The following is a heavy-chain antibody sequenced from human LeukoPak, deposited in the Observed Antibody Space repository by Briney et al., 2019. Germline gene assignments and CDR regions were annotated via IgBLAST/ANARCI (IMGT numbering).Heavy chain of an antibody. V-gene: IGHV4-59*12. D-gene: IGHD1-1*01. CDR1: GGSISSYY. Sequence: SETLSLTCTVSGGSISSYYWSWIRQPPGKGLEWIGYIYYSGSTNYNPSLKSRVTISVDTSKNQFSLKLSSVTAADTAVYYCARDRVRGNANPYFDYWGQGTLVTVSS. J-gene: IGHJ4*02. CDR3: ARDRVRGNANPYFDY. CDR2: IYYSGST.